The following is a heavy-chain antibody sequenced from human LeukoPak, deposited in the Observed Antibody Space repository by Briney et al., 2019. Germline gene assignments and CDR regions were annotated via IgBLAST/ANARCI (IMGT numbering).Heavy chain of an antibody. J-gene: IGHJ4*02. CDR1: GYTFTSYG. D-gene: IGHD4-17*01. CDR2: IYSYHGNP. Sequence: ASVKVSCKASGYTFTSYGISWVRQGPGQGLGWMGWIYSYHGNPNYAQKFQGRVTMTTDTSTSIAYMELRSLTSDDTAVYYCARLKNYGDYGYWGQGTLVTVSS. V-gene: IGHV1-18*01. CDR3: ARLKNYGDYGY.